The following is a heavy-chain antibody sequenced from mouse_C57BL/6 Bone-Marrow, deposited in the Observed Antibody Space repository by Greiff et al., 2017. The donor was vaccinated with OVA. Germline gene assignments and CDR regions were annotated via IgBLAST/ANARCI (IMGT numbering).Heavy chain of an antibody. V-gene: IGHV1-69*01. CDR3: AREIYYYGSSYGYFDV. Sequence: VQLQQPGAELVMPGASVKLSCKASGYTFTSYWMHWVKQRPGQGLEWIREIDPSDSYTNYNQKFKGKSTLTVDKSSSTAYMQLSSLTSEDSAVYYCAREIYYYGSSYGYFDVWGTGTTVTVSS. CDR1: GYTFTSYW. CDR2: IDPSDSYT. D-gene: IGHD1-1*01. J-gene: IGHJ1*03.